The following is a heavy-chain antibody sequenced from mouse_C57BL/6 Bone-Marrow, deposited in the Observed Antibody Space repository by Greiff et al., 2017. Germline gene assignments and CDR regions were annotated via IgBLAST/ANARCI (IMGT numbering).Heavy chain of an antibody. Sequence: VQLQQSGTELVKTGASVKLSCKASGYTFTSYWMHWVKQRPGQGLEWIGNINPSNGGTNYNEKFKSKATLTVDKSSSTAYMQLSSLTSEDSAVYDCARLDDYHEGYAMDYGGQGTSVTGSS. CDR3: ARLDDYHEGYAMDY. CDR1: GYTFTSYW. D-gene: IGHD2-4*01. J-gene: IGHJ4*01. V-gene: IGHV1-53*01. CDR2: INPSNGGT.